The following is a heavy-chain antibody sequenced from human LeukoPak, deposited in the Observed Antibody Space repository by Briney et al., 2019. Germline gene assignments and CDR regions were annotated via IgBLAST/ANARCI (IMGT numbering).Heavy chain of an antibody. Sequence: GGSLRLSCAASGFTFSDYYMSWIRQAPGKGLEWVSYISSSSSYTNYADSVKGRFTISGDNAKNSLYLQMNSLRAEDTAVYYCALNYCSSGSCYPHWGQGTLVTVSS. CDR1: GFTFSDYY. J-gene: IGHJ4*02. V-gene: IGHV3-11*06. CDR3: ALNYCSSGSCYPH. D-gene: IGHD2-15*01. CDR2: ISSSSSYT.